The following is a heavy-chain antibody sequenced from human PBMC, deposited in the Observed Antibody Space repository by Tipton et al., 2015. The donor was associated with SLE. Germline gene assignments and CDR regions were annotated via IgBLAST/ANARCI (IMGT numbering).Heavy chain of an antibody. J-gene: IGHJ4*02. CDR1: GGSISSYY. Sequence: TLSLTCTVSGGSISSYYWSWIRQPAGKGLEWIGRIYTSGSTNYNPSLKSRVTMSVETSKNQFSLKLSSVTAADTAVYYCARDWGGYCSSTSCLGGFDYWGQGTLVTVSS. CDR2: IYTSGST. D-gene: IGHD2-2*03. CDR3: ARDWGGYCSSTSCLGGFDY. V-gene: IGHV4-4*07.